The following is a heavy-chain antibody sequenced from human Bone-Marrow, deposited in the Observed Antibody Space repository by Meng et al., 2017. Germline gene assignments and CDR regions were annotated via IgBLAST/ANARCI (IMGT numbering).Heavy chain of an antibody. J-gene: IGHJ4*02. V-gene: IGHV4-34*01. CDR2: INHSGST. CDR3: ARSGITVNILIY. Sequence: QVNLKRGGAGLWTPWETLSLTCAVYGGSFSGYYWSWIRQPPGKGLEWIGEINHSGSTNYNPSLKSRVTISVDTSKNQFSLKLSSVTAADTAVYYCARSGITVNILIYWGQGTLVTVSS. D-gene: IGHD1-14*01. CDR1: GGSFSGYY.